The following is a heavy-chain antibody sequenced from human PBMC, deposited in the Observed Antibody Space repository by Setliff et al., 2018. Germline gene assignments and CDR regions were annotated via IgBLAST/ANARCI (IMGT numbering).Heavy chain of an antibody. J-gene: IGHJ6*03. CDR2: IYHSGST. D-gene: IGHD6-19*01. CDR3: AREQWLDPPGYYYMDV. CDR1: GGSISSGSYY. Sequence: SETLSLTCTVSGGSISSGSYYWSWIRQPAGKGLEWIGSIYHSGSTYYNPSLESRVTISVDTSKNQFSLKLNSVTAADMAVYYCAREQWLDPPGYYYMDVWAKGTTVTVSS. V-gene: IGHV4-39*07.